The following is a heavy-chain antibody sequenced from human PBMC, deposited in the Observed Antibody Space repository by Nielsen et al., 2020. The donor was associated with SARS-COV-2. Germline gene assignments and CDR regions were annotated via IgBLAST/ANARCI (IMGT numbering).Heavy chain of an antibody. Sequence: ASVKVSCKASGYTFTGHYMHWMRQAPGQGPEWLGRVNPNSGATNYAQKFQGRVTSTRDASINTTYMELTRLTSDDTAVYYCARVRSSSGIWFDPWGQGTLVVVSS. CDR3: ARVRSSSGIWFDP. V-gene: IGHV1-2*06. CDR2: VNPNSGAT. D-gene: IGHD3-10*01. CDR1: GYTFTGHY. J-gene: IGHJ5*02.